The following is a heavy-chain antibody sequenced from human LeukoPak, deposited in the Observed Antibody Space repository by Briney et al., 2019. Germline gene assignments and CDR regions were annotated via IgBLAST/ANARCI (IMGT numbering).Heavy chain of an antibody. Sequence: GGSLRLSCAASGFTFSDYYMSWIRQAPGKGLEWVSYISSSGSRTNYADSVKGRFTISRDNAKNSLSLQMSSLRAEDTAVYYCARGVTMVRGVTDYWGQGTLVTVSS. CDR2: ISSSGSRT. V-gene: IGHV3-11*01. D-gene: IGHD3-10*01. J-gene: IGHJ4*02. CDR3: ARGVTMVRGVTDY. CDR1: GFTFSDYY.